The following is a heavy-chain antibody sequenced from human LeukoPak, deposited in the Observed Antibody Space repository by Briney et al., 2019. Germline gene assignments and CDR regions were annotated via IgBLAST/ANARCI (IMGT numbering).Heavy chain of an antibody. J-gene: IGHJ6*03. V-gene: IGHV4-34*01. Sequence: PSETLSLICTFYGGLLSVYHWRWLRQPPGEGLEWIGEINHIGDTNYNPSLKSRVIISVDTSKNQFCLKLSSVTAADTSVYYCARVPYMDVWGKGTTVTVSS. CDR1: GGLLSVYH. CDR3: ARVPYMDV. CDR2: INHIGDT.